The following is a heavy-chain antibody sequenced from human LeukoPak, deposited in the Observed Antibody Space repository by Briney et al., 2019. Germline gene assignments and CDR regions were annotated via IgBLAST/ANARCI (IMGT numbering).Heavy chain of an antibody. V-gene: IGHV4-34*01. CDR2: INHSGST. CDR1: GGSFSGYY. Sequence: SETLSLTCAVYGGSFSGYYWSWIRQPPGKGLEWIGEINHSGSTNYNPSLKSRDTISVDTSKNQFSLKLSSVTAADTAVYYCARAPPFDPWGQGTLVTVSS. J-gene: IGHJ5*02. CDR3: ARAPPFDP.